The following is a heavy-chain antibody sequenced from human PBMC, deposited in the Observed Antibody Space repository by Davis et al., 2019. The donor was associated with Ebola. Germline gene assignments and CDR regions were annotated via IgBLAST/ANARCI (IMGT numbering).Heavy chain of an antibody. Sequence: MPGGSLRLSCAASGFTFSSYAMSWVRQAPGQGLEWMGRIIPILGIANYAQKFQGRVTITADKSTSTAYMELSSLRSEDTAVYYCARDFVNDSSDPWGQGTLVTVSS. CDR3: ARDFVNDSSDP. J-gene: IGHJ4*02. CDR2: IIPILGIA. D-gene: IGHD3-22*01. CDR1: GFTFSSYA. V-gene: IGHV1-69*04.